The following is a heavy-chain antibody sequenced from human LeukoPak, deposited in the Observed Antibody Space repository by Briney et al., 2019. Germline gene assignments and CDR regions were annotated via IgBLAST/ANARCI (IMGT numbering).Heavy chain of an antibody. V-gene: IGHV1-8*01. Sequence: VASVKVSCKASGYTFTSYDINWVRQATGQGLEWMGWMNPKSGNTGYAQKFQGRVTMTRNTSISTAYMELSSLRSEDTAVYYCARGRHSSGWHYYGMDVWGQGTTVTVSS. CDR3: ARGRHSSGWHYYGMDV. J-gene: IGHJ6*02. D-gene: IGHD6-19*01. CDR2: MNPKSGNT. CDR1: GYTFTSYD.